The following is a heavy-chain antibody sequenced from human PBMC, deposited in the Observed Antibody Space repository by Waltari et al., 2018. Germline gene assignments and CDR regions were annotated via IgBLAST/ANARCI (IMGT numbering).Heavy chain of an antibody. J-gene: IGHJ5*02. CDR1: GYTLPELS. Sequence: QVQLVQSGAEVKKPGASVKVSCKVSGYTLPELSMHLVRQAPGQGLEWMGGFDPEDGETIYAQKFQGRVTMTEDTSTDTAYMELSSLRSEDTAVYYCATGRVVVAATRFIYNWFDPWGQGTLVTVSS. CDR2: FDPEDGET. CDR3: ATGRVVVAATRFIYNWFDP. V-gene: IGHV1-24*01. D-gene: IGHD2-15*01.